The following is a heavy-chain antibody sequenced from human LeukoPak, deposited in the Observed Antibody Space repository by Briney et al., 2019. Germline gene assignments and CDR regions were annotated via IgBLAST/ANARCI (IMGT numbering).Heavy chain of an antibody. J-gene: IGHJ4*02. V-gene: IGHV1-18*01. D-gene: IGHD3-10*01. CDR2: ISAYNGNT. CDR3: ARGEYYYGSGSYPNGDY. CDR1: GYTFTSYG. Sequence: GASVKVSCKASGYTFTSYGISWVRQAPGQGLEWMGWISAYNGNTNYAQKLQGRVTMTTDTSTSTAYMELRSLGSDDTAVYYCARGEYYYGSGSYPNGDYWGQGTLVTVSS.